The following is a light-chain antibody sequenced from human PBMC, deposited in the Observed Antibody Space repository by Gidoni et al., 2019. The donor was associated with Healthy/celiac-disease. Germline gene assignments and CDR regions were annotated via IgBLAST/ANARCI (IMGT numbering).Light chain of an antibody. Sequence: SVLPQPPSVSGAPRQTVTISCTRISSNIGAGYDVDWYQQLPGTAPKQLIYDNSNRPSGVPDRCSGSKSGTSASLAITGLQAEDEDDDYCQCYDSSMSGSVFGGGTKLTVL. CDR1: SSNIGAGYD. CDR2: DNS. V-gene: IGLV1-40*01. CDR3: QCYDSSMSGSV. J-gene: IGLJ3*02.